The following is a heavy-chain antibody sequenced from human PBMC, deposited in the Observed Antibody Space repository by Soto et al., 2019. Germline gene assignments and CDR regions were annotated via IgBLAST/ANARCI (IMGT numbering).Heavy chain of an antibody. J-gene: IGHJ3*01. CDR1: GFTFSSYA. CDR3: AKDEPNYYDSSGYYGGEAFDF. Sequence: GGSLRLSCAASGFTFSSYAMGWVRQAPGKGLEWVSGISGSGGSTYYADSVTGRFTISRDNSRNTLFLQMDSLRAEDTAVYYCAKDEPNYYDSSGYYGGEAFDFWGHGTLVTVSS. V-gene: IGHV3-23*01. D-gene: IGHD3-22*01. CDR2: ISGSGGST.